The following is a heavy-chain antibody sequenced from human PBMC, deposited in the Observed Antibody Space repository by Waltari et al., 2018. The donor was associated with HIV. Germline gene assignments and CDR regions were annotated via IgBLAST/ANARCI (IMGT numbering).Heavy chain of an antibody. D-gene: IGHD2-2*01. Sequence: LHLQESGPGLVKPSETLALTCTVSGGSIASNDFYWAWIRQPPGKGLEWIGLMYNSGTTDYNPSLKSQVSMSRDTSENRFSLRLHSVTAADTAIYYCARRGDGFNQHARLNHWGPGTLVTVSS. CDR2: MYNSGTT. J-gene: IGHJ4*02. CDR1: GGSIASNDFY. V-gene: IGHV4-39*01. CDR3: ARRGDGFNQHARLNH.